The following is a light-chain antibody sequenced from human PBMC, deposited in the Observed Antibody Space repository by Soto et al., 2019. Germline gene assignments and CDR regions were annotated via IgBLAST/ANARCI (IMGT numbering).Light chain of an antibody. CDR1: SSNIGNNY. CDR2: DNN. J-gene: IGLJ2*01. Sequence: QSVLTQPPSVSAAPGQTVTISCSGSSSNIGNNYVSWYQQLPRTAPKLLICDNNKRPSGIPDRFSGSKSGPSATLGITGLQTGDEADDYCGTWDSSLSAVVFGGGTKLTVL. V-gene: IGLV1-51*01. CDR3: GTWDSSLSAVV.